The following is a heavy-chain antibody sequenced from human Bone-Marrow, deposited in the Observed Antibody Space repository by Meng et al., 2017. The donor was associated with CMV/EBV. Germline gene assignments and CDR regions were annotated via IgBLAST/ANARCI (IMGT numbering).Heavy chain of an antibody. CDR3: AREGCSSTSCRQHPPQYYYYYYGMDV. CDR2: IIPILGIA. J-gene: IGHJ6*02. Sequence: SVKVSCKASGGTFSSYAISWVRQAPGQGLEWMGGIIPILGIANYAQKFQGRVTITADKSTSTAYMELSSLRSEDTAVYYCAREGCSSTSCRQHPPQYYYYYYGMDVWGQGTTVTVPS. D-gene: IGHD2-2*01. CDR1: GGTFSSYA. V-gene: IGHV1-69*10.